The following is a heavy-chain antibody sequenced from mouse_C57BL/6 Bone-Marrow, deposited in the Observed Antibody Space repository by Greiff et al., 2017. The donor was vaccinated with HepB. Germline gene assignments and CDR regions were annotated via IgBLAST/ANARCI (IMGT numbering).Heavy chain of an antibody. D-gene: IGHD1-1*01. J-gene: IGHJ1*03. Sequence: LVESGPELVKPGASVKLSCKASGYTFTSYDINWVKQRPGQGLEWIGWIYPRDGSTKYNEKFKGKATLTVDTSSSTAYMELHSLTSEDSAVYFCARGYGSSPYWYFDVWGTGTTVTVSS. V-gene: IGHV1-85*01. CDR1: GYTFTSYD. CDR2: IYPRDGST. CDR3: ARGYGSSPYWYFDV.